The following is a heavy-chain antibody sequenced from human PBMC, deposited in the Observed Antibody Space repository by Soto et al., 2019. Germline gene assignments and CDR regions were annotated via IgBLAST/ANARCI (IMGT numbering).Heavy chain of an antibody. CDR2: IYPGDSDT. CDR1: GYRFTNYW. Sequence: GESLKISCKGSGYRFTNYWIDWVRQMPGKGLEWMGTIYPGDSDTRYSPSFQGQVTISADKSISTAYLQWSSLKASDTAMYYCARRLAVYMAATDFDEWGQGTLVPVAS. CDR3: ARRLAVYMAATDFDE. D-gene: IGHD2-8*01. V-gene: IGHV5-51*01. J-gene: IGHJ4*02.